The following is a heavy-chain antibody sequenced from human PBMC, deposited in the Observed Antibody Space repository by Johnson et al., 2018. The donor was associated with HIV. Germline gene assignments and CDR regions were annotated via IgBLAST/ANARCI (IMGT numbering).Heavy chain of an antibody. CDR1: GFTFSSYA. CDR2: ISGSGGST. D-gene: IGHD6-6*01. J-gene: IGHJ3*02. Sequence: VRLVETGGGLIQPGGSLRLSCAASGFTFSSYAMSWVRQAPGKGLEWVSDISGSGGSTYYADSVKGRFTISRDNSKNTLYLQMNSLRAEDTAVYYCAKSSSSFGAFDIWGQGTMVTVSS. V-gene: IGHV3-23*04. CDR3: AKSSSSFGAFDI.